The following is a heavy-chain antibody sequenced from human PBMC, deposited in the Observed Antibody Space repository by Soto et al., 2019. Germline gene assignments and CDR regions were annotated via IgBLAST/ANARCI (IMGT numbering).Heavy chain of an antibody. Sequence: GGSLRLSCAASGFTFSSYAMSWVRQAPGKGLEWVSAISGSGGSTYYADSVKGRFTISRDNSKNTLYLQMNSLRAEDTAVYYCAKAGSVTTPKDYYYYYYMDVWGKGTTVTVSS. D-gene: IGHD4-4*01. CDR1: GFTFSSYA. CDR3: AKAGSVTTPKDYYYYYYMDV. V-gene: IGHV3-23*01. J-gene: IGHJ6*03. CDR2: ISGSGGST.